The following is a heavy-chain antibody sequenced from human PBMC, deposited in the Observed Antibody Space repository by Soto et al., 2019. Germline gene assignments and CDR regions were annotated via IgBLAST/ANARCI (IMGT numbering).Heavy chain of an antibody. CDR1: GGSISSGGYY. CDR3: ARGQARWFDP. CDR2: IYYSGST. Sequence: PSETLSLTGTVSGGSISSGGYYWSWIRQHPGKGLEWIGYIYYSGSTYYNPSLKSRVTISVDTSKNQFSLKLSSVTAADTAVYYCARGQARWFDPWGQGTLVTVSS. V-gene: IGHV4-31*03. J-gene: IGHJ5*02.